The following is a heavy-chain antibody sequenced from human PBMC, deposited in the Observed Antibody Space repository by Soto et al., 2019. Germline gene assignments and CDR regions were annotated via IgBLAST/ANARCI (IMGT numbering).Heavy chain of an antibody. Sequence: SETLSLTCTVSGGSISSYYWSWIRQPAGKGLEWIGRIYTSGSTNYNPSLKSRVTMSVDTSKNQFSLKLISATAADTAVYYCARELSRVRGVIYFDYWGQGTLVTVSS. J-gene: IGHJ4*02. CDR3: ARELSRVRGVIYFDY. CDR2: IYTSGST. CDR1: GGSISSYY. D-gene: IGHD3-10*01. V-gene: IGHV4-4*07.